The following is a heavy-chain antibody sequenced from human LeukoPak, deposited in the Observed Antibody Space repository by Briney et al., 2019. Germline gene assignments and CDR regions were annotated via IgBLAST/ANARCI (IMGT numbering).Heavy chain of an antibody. CDR2: ISSSSSYI. Sequence: GGSLRLSCAASGFTFSSYSMNWVRQAPGKGLEWVSSISSSSSYIYYADSVMGRFTISRDNAKNSLYLQMNSLRAEDTAVYYCASSGSEYSSSLDYYGMDVWGQGTTVTVSS. J-gene: IGHJ6*02. CDR1: GFTFSSYS. CDR3: ASSGSEYSSSLDYYGMDV. V-gene: IGHV3-21*01. D-gene: IGHD6-6*01.